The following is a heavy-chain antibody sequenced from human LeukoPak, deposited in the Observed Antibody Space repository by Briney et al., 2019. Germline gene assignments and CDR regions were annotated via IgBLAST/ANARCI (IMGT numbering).Heavy chain of an antibody. J-gene: IGHJ6*03. CDR1: GFTFSSYS. CDR3: ARDDFEYSSSFSYYYYYYMDV. V-gene: IGHV3-48*04. Sequence: GGSLRLSCAASGFTFSSYSMNWVRQAPGKGLEWVSYISSSSSTIYYADSVKGRFTISRDNAKNSLYLQMNSLRAEDTAVYYCARDDFEYSSSFSYYYYYYMDVWGKGTTVTVSS. D-gene: IGHD6-6*01. CDR2: ISSSSSTI.